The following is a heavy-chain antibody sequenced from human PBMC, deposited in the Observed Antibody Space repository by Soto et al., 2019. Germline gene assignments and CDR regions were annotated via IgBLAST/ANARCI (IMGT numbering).Heavy chain of an antibody. V-gene: IGHV3-21*01. D-gene: IGHD6-6*01. CDR3: ARVPRAARYFDY. CDR1: GFTFSSYS. CDR2: ISSSSSYI. J-gene: IGHJ4*02. Sequence: PGGSLRLSCAASGFTFSSYSVNWVRQAPGKGLEWVSSISSSSSYIYYADSVKGRFTISRDNAKNSLYLQMNSLRAEDTAVYYCARVPRAARYFDYWGQGTLVTVSS.